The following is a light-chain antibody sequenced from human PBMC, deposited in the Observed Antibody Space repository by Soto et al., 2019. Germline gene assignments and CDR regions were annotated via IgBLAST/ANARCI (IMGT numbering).Light chain of an antibody. CDR2: DVT. V-gene: IGLV2-18*02. Sequence: QSALTQPPSVSGSPGQSVAISCTGTSSDVGSYNRVAWYQQPPGTAPKLIIYDVTNRPSGVPDRFSGSKSGNTASLTISGLQAEDEADYYCNSFTTSSTCVFGTGTKVTVL. CDR1: SSDVGSYNR. CDR3: NSFTTSSTCV. J-gene: IGLJ1*01.